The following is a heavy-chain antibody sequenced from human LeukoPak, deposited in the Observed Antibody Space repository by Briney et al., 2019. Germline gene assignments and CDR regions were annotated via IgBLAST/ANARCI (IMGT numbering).Heavy chain of an antibody. CDR3: ARDSITIFGVANYDY. J-gene: IGHJ4*01. V-gene: IGHV3-74*01. CDR2: INSDGSST. CDR1: GFTFSSYW. D-gene: IGHD3-3*01. Sequence: GGSVRLSCAASGFTFSSYWMHWARRAPGKGLVWVSRINSDGSSTSYAAPVKGRFTISRDNAKNTLYLEMNSLRAEDTAVYYCARDSITIFGVANYDYWGQKPGHR.